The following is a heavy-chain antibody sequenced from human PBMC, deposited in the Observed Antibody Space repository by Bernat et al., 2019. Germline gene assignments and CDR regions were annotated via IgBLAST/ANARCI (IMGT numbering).Heavy chain of an antibody. J-gene: IGHJ6*02. D-gene: IGHD6-19*01. CDR2: ISYDGSNK. CDR1: GFTFSSYA. Sequence: QVQLVESGGGVVQPGRSLRLSCAASGFTFSSYAMHWVRQAPGKGLEWVAVISYDGSNKYYADSVKGRFTISRENSKNTLYLQMNSLRAEDTAVYYCARDLSSGWSLVTTDYYYYGMDVWGQGTTVTVSS. CDR3: ARDLSSGWSLVTTDYYYYGMDV. V-gene: IGHV3-30-3*01.